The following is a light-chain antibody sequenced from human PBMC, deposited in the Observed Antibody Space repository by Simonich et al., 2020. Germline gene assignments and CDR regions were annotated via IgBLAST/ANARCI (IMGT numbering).Light chain of an antibody. CDR1: SSDVGGYNF. J-gene: IGLJ3*02. CDR2: DVS. V-gene: IGLV2-14*03. Sequence: QSALTQPASVSGSPGQSITISCTGTSSDVGGYNFVSWYQQHPGKAPKLMIYDVSKRPSWGSNRFSGSKSGKAASLTSSGLQAEDEADYYCSSYTSSSTWVFGGGTKLTVL. CDR3: SSYTSSSTWV.